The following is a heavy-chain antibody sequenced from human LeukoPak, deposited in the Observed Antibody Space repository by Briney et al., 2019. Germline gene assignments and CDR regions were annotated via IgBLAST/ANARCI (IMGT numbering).Heavy chain of an antibody. Sequence: GASVTVSCKASGYTFTGYYMHWVRQAPGQGLEWMGWINPNSSGTNYAQKFQGRVTVTRDTSISTAYLELSRLRSDDTAVYYCAREHGSGGKGIDIWGQGTMVTVSS. D-gene: IGHD3-10*01. CDR2: INPNSSGT. CDR3: AREHGSGGKGIDI. V-gene: IGHV1-2*02. J-gene: IGHJ3*02. CDR1: GYTFTGYY.